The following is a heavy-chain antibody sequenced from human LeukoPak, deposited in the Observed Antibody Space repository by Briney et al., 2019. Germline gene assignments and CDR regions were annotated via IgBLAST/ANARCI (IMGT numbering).Heavy chain of an antibody. CDR1: GFTFSSYW. CDR3: GRNPPFLGFVAFNI. J-gene: IGHJ3*02. Sequence: GGSLRLSCAVSGFTFSSYWMSWVRQSPGKGLEWLANIKEDGSEKYYVDSVNGRFTISRDNAKNSLYLQMNSLRAEDTAVYYWGRNPPFLGFVAFNIGGQGTMVTVSS. V-gene: IGHV3-7*01. CDR2: IKEDGSEK. D-gene: IGHD3-3*01.